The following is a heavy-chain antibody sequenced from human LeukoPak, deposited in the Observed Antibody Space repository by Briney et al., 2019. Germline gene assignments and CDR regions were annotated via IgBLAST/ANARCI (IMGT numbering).Heavy chain of an antibody. V-gene: IGHV3-7*03. CDR1: GFTFSNYW. J-gene: IGHJ4*02. CDR2: IKQDGSER. Sequence: GGSLRLSCAASGFTFSNYWMTWVRQAPGKGLEWVANIKQDGSERYYVDSVKGRFTISRDNAKNSLYLQMNSLRVEDTAVYYCTKETGEYWGQGTLVTVSA. CDR3: TKETGEY.